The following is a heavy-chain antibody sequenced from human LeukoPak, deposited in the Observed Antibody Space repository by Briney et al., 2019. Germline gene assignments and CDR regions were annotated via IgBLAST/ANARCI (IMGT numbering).Heavy chain of an antibody. CDR1: GYTFTSYG. V-gene: IGHV1-18*01. CDR2: ISTYNDNT. CDR3: AREKSSGWYGGSAFDI. D-gene: IGHD6-19*01. Sequence: ASVKVSCKASGYTFTSYGISWVRQAPGQGLEWMGWISTYNDNTVYAQKFQGRVTMTTDTSTSTAYMELRRLRSDDTAVYYCAREKSSGWYGGSAFDIWGQGTMVTVSS. J-gene: IGHJ3*02.